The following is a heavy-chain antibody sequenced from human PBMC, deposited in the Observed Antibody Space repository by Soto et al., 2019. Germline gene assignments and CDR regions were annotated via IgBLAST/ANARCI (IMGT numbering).Heavy chain of an antibody. J-gene: IGHJ4*02. CDR3: ASLSESSGWYGPSSNY. CDR1: GGTFSSYA. CDR2: IIPIFGTA. Sequence: GASVKVSCKASGGTFSSYAISWVRQAPGQGLEWMGGIIPIFGTANYAQKFQGRVTITADESTSTAYMELSSLRSEDTAVYYCASLSESSGWYGPSSNYWGQGTLVTVSS. V-gene: IGHV1-69*13. D-gene: IGHD6-19*01.